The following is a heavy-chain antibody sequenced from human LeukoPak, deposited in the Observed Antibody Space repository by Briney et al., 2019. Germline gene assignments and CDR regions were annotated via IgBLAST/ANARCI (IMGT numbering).Heavy chain of an antibody. CDR2: IYTSGST. J-gene: IGHJ4*02. V-gene: IGHV4-4*09. D-gene: IGHD6-19*01. CDR1: GGSISSSY. CDR3: ARQVRSYSSGSPDYFDY. Sequence: SETLSLTCTVSGGSISSSYWSWIRQPPGKGLEWIGYIYTSGSTNYNPSLKSRVTISVDTSKNQFSLRLTSVTAADTAVYYCARQVRSYSSGSPDYFDYWGQGTLVTVSS.